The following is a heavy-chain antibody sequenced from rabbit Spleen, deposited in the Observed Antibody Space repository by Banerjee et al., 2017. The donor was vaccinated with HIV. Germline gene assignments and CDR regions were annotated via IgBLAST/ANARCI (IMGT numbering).Heavy chain of an antibody. CDR1: GFDFSSNA. J-gene: IGHJ4*01. V-gene: IGHV1S45*01. CDR3: ARNFGL. CDR2: IYFGSSGST. Sequence: QEQLVESGGGLVQPEGSLTLTCKASGFDFSSNAMCWVRQAPGKGLEWIACIYFGSSGSTYYASWAKGRFTISKTSSTTVTLQMTSLTAADTATYFCARNFGLWGPGTLVTVS. D-gene: IGHD5-1*01.